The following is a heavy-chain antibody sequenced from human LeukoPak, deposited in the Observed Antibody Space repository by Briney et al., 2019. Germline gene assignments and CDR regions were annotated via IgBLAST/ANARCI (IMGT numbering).Heavy chain of an antibody. J-gene: IGHJ4*02. D-gene: IGHD1-26*01. CDR1: GFTFDDYA. CDR2: ISWNSGSI. V-gene: IGHV3-9*01. Sequence: PGRSLRLSCAASGFTFDDYAMHWVRQAPGKGLEWVSGISWNSGSIGYADSVKGRFTISRDNAKNSLYLQMNSLRAEDTALYYCAKDRGSGSYHWEGFDHWGQGTLVTVSS. CDR3: AKDRGSGSYHWEGFDH.